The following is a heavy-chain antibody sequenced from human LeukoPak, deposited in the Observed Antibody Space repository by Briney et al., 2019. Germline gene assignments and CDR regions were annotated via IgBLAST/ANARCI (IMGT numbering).Heavy chain of an antibody. CDR1: GYTFTSYG. Sequence: GASVKVSCKASGYTFTSYGISWVRQAPGQGLEWMGWISADNGNTNYAQKLQGRVTMTTDTSTSTAYMELRSLRSDDTAVYYCARAEGLRFLDWLPEGLDYWGQGTLVTVSS. D-gene: IGHD3-3*01. CDR2: ISADNGNT. J-gene: IGHJ4*02. CDR3: ARAEGLRFLDWLPEGLDY. V-gene: IGHV1-18*01.